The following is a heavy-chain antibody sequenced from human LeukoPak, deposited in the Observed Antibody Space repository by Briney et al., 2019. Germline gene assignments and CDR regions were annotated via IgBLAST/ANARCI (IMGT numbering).Heavy chain of an antibody. CDR2: ISAHNGNI. Sequence: ASVKVSCKASGYTFTNDGINWVRQAPGQGLEWMGWISAHNGNIQYAQSFQGRVTMTTDTSTSTAYMELRSLRSDDSAMYYCARGDRGYCYGVTCYSGDYWGQGALVTVSS. V-gene: IGHV1-18*01. CDR1: GYTFTNDG. D-gene: IGHD2-15*01. CDR3: ARGDRGYCYGVTCYSGDY. J-gene: IGHJ4*02.